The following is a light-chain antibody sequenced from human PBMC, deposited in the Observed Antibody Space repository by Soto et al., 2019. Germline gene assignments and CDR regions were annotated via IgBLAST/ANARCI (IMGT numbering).Light chain of an antibody. CDR1: QGVDSKY. J-gene: IGKJ5*01. CDR2: AAS. V-gene: IGKV3-20*01. Sequence: EIAFTQSPGTLSLSPGERATLSCRASQGVDSKYLARYQQKPGQAPRLLIYAASSRATGIPDRISGSGSGTDFTLTISRLEPEDFAVYYCQQYGNSPGITFGQGTRLEIK. CDR3: QQYGNSPGIT.